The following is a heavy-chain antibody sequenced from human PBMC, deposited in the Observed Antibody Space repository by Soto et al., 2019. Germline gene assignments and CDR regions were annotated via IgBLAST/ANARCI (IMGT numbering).Heavy chain of an antibody. CDR1: GFSLSTTEVG. J-gene: IGHJ4*02. D-gene: IGHD6-19*01. Sequence: QITLKESGPTLVRPTETLTLTCTFSGFSLSTTEVGVGWIRQPPGMALEWLALIYWDDDKRYSPSLKNRLTITKDTSKNEVVLTMTNMDAVDTGTYYCAHRVPDRMQRSGWGGGVFDYWGQGTPVIVSS. CDR2: IYWDDDK. CDR3: AHRVPDRMQRSGWGGGVFDY. V-gene: IGHV2-5*02.